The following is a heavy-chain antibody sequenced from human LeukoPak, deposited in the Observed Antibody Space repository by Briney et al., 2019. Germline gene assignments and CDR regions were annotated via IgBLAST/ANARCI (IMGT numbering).Heavy chain of an antibody. J-gene: IGHJ4*02. Sequence: PGGSLRLSCAASGFTFDDYAMHWVRQAPGKGLEWVSGISWNSGGIGYADSVKGRFTISRDNAKNSLYLQMNSLRADDTALYYCAKGKKMTVAGFFDYWGQGTLVTVSS. CDR2: ISWNSGGI. V-gene: IGHV3-9*01. CDR3: AKGKKMTVAGFFDY. CDR1: GFTFDDYA. D-gene: IGHD6-19*01.